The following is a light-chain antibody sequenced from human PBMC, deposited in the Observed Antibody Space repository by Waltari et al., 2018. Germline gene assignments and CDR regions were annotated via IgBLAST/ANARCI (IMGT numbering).Light chain of an antibody. CDR1: PSLLNSNGYNY. Sequence: DIVMTQSPLSLPVTPGEPASISCRSSPSLLNSNGYNYLDWYLQKPGQSPQLLIYLGSNRASGVPDRFSGSGSGTDFTLKISRVEAEDVGVYYCMQALQTPTFGQGTRLEIK. V-gene: IGKV2-28*01. CDR3: MQALQTPT. CDR2: LGS. J-gene: IGKJ5*01.